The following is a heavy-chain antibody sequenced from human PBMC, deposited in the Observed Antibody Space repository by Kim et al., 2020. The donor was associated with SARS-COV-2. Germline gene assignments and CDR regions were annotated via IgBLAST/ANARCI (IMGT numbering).Heavy chain of an antibody. D-gene: IGHD1-1*01. CDR3: TRIPATTLAFWDAFDI. CDR2: IRSKANSYAT. J-gene: IGHJ3*02. CDR1: GFTFSGSP. Sequence: GGSLRLSCAASGFTFSGSPLHWVRQASGKGLEWVGRIRSKANSYATGYAAWGKGRFTISRDDSKNTAYLEMSGLKTEDTALYYCTRIPATTLAFWDAFDIWGQGTMVTVSS. V-gene: IGHV3-73*01.